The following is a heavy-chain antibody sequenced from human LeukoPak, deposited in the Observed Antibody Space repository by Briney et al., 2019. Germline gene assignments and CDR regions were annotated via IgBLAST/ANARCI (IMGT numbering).Heavy chain of an antibody. V-gene: IGHV3-21*01. CDR1: GFTFSTSS. Sequence: GAPLRLSCAASGFTFSTSSMNWVRRAPGKGLGWVSSIDTSSTYMIYAESVRGRFTISKDNAKDSLYLQMNSLRDEDTAVYYCARGETLGPTTGFDLWGQGTLVTVSS. J-gene: IGHJ4*02. CDR2: IDTSSTYM. D-gene: IGHD1-1*01. CDR3: ARGETLGPTTGFDL.